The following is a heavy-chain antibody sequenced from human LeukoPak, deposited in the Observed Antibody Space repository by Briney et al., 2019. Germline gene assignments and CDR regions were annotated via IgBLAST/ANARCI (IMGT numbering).Heavy chain of an antibody. CDR2: INHSGST. CDR3: ARIKCGYSYGVHYYYYYGMDV. J-gene: IGHJ6*02. V-gene: IGHV4-34*01. CDR1: GGSFSGYY. Sequence: SETLSLTCAVYGGSFSGYYWSWIRQPPGKGLEWIGEINHSGSTNYNPSLKSRVTISVDTSKNQFSMKLSSVTAADPAVYYCARIKCGYSYGVHYYYYYGMDVWGQGTTVTVSS. D-gene: IGHD5-18*01.